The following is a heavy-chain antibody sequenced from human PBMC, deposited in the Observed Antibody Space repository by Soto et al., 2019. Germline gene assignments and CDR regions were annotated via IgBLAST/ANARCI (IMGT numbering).Heavy chain of an antibody. J-gene: IGHJ6*02. D-gene: IGHD4-17*01. CDR3: ARREDDYGDYDNYGMDV. V-gene: IGHV3-30-3*01. CDR1: GFTFSSYA. Sequence: QVQLVESGGGVVQPGRSLRLSCAASGFTFSSYAMHWVRQAPGKGLEWVAVISYDGSNKYYADSVKGRFTISRDNSKNXXYLQMNSLRAEDTAVYYCARREDDYGDYDNYGMDVWGQGTTVTVSS. CDR2: ISYDGSNK.